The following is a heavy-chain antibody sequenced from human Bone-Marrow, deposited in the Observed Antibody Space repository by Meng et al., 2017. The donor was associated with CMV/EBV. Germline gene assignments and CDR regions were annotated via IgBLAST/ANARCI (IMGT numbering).Heavy chain of an antibody. V-gene: IGHV4-39*07. CDR1: GGSISSSSYY. CDR2: IYYSGTT. CDR3: ARDSAHYDFWVSSGMDV. D-gene: IGHD3-3*01. J-gene: IGHJ6*02. Sequence: SETLSLTCTFSGGSISSSSYYWGWIRQPPGKGLEWIGSIYYSGTTYYNPSLRSRVTISVDTSKHQFSLKLSSVTAADTAMYYCARDSAHYDFWVSSGMDVWGQGTTVTASS.